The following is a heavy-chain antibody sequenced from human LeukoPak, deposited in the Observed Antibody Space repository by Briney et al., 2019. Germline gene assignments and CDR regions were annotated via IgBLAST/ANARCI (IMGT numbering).Heavy chain of an antibody. D-gene: IGHD1-14*01. CDR2: IYYSGST. V-gene: IGHV4-39*07. CDR3: ARVAKRDRDVDY. J-gene: IGHJ4*02. CDR1: GGSISSSSYY. Sequence: PSETLSLTCTVSGGSISSSSYYWGWIRQPPGKGLEWIGSIYYSGSTYYNPSLKSRVTISVDTSKNQFSLKRSSVTAADTAVYYCARVAKRDRDVDYWGQGTLVTVSS.